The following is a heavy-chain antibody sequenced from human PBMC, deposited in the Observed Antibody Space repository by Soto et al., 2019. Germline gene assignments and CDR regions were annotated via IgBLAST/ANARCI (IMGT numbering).Heavy chain of an antibody. D-gene: IGHD3-22*01. CDR2: IYTSGST. J-gene: IGHJ6*02. V-gene: IGHV4-4*07. CDR3: ARANYDSSGYYLDGMDV. CDR1: GGSISSYY. Sequence: PSETLSLTCTVSGGSISSYYWSWIRQPAGRGLEWIGRIYTSGSTNYNPSLKSRVTMSVDTSKNQFSLKLSSVTAADTAVYYCARANYDSSGYYLDGMDVWGQGTTVTVSS.